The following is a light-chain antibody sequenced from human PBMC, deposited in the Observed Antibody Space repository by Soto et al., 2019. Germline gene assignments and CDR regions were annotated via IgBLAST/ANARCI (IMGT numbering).Light chain of an antibody. CDR3: QQYGVSTRF. V-gene: IGKV3-20*01. CDR2: CTS. Sequence: EIVLTQSPVTLSVSPGERATLSCRASQRLSSNSLAWYQQKPSQAPSLLIFCTSRSATAIPDRFSGRVSGTDFTLTISSLEPEDFAVYYCQQYGVSTRFFGGGTKVDIK. CDR1: QRLSSNS. J-gene: IGKJ4*01.